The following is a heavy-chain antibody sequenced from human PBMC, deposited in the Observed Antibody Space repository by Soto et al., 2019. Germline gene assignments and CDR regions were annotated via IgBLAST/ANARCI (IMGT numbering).Heavy chain of an antibody. CDR2: IIPIFGTA. CDR3: ARGIAVAGQIYYYGMDV. J-gene: IGHJ6*02. V-gene: IGHV1-69*13. D-gene: IGHD6-19*01. Sequence: GAAVKVSCKACGGTFSSYAISWVRQAPGQGLEWMGGIIPIFGTANYAQKFQGRVTITADESTSTAYMELSSLRSEDTAVYYCARGIAVAGQIYYYGMDVWGQGTTVTVSS. CDR1: GGTFSSYA.